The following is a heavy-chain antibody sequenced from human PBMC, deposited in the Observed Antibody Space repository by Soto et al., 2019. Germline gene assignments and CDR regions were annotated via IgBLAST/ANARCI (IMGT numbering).Heavy chain of an antibody. CDR1: GGTFRNYP. J-gene: IGHJ4*02. CDR2: IFPLTDVP. Sequence: SVKVSCKASGGTFRNYPINWVRQAPGQGLEWMGSIFPLTDVPDYAQDFQARLTISADKSTSTAYMELSSLTSGDTAMYFCARGPLVVLNYFESWGQGTLVTSPQ. CDR3: ARGPLVVLNYFES. V-gene: IGHV1-69*04.